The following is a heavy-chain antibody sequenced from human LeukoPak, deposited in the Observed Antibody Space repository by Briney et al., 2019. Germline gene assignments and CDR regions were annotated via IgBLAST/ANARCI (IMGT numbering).Heavy chain of an antibody. CDR2: INHSGST. CDR1: GGSFSGYY. Sequence: SETLSLTCAVYGGSFSGYYWSWIRQPPGKGLEWIGEINHSGSTNYNPSLKSRVTISVDTSKNQFSLKLSSVTAADTAMYYCARGRVGATTRGAAFDYWGQGTLVTVSS. CDR3: ARGRVGATTRGAAFDY. J-gene: IGHJ4*02. V-gene: IGHV4-34*01. D-gene: IGHD1-26*01.